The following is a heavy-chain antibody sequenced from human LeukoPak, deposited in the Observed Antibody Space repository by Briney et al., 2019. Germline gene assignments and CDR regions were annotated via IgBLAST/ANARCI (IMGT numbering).Heavy chain of an antibody. V-gene: IGHV1-2*06. D-gene: IGHD5-24*01. CDR1: GGTFSSYA. CDR3: ARVGDGLNDGFDI. Sequence: GASVKVSCKASGGTFSSYAISWVRQAPGQGLEWMGRINPKTGGTNYAQNFQGRVTMTRDTSISTTYMELSRLRPDDTAVYYCARVGDGLNDGFDIWGQGTMVTVSS. CDR2: INPKTGGT. J-gene: IGHJ3*02.